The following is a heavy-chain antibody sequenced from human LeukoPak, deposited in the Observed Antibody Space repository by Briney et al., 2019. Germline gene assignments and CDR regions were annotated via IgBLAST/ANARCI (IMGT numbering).Heavy chain of an antibody. CDR1: GFAFSSYA. Sequence: PGGSLRLSCAASGFAFSSYAMSWVRQAPGKGLEWVSAISGSGGSTYYADSVKGRFTISRDNSKNTLYLQMNSLRAEDTAVYYCAKDPPPYYDSSGYYSNFDYWGQGTLVTVSS. CDR2: ISGSGGST. CDR3: AKDPPPYYDSSGYYSNFDY. D-gene: IGHD3-22*01. V-gene: IGHV3-23*01. J-gene: IGHJ4*02.